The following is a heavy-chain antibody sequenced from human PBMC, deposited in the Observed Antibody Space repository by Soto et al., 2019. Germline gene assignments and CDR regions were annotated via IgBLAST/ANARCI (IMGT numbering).Heavy chain of an antibody. CDR1: GGSISSGGYS. CDR3: ARGVEMATISFDY. V-gene: IGHV4-30-2*01. J-gene: IGHJ4*02. CDR2: IYHSGST. D-gene: IGHD5-12*01. Sequence: SETLSLTCAVSGGSISSGGYSWSWIRQPPGKGLEWIGYIYHSGSTYYNPSLKSRVTISVDTSKNQFSLKLSSVTAADTAVYYCARGVEMATISFDYWGQGTLVTVSS.